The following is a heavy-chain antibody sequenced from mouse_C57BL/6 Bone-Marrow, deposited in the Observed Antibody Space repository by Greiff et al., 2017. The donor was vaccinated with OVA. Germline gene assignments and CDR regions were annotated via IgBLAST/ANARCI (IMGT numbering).Heavy chain of an antibody. CDR3: ARSPYYYGSSYPIYYAMDY. V-gene: IGHV1-9*01. CDR2: ILPGSGST. CDR1: GYTFTGYW. J-gene: IGHJ4*01. Sequence: QVQLQQSGAELMKPGASVKLSCKATGYTFTGYWIEWVKQRPGHGLEWIGEILPGSGSTNYNEKFKGKATFTADTSSNTAYMQLSSLTTEDSAIYYCARSPYYYGSSYPIYYAMDYWGQGTSVTVSS. D-gene: IGHD1-1*01.